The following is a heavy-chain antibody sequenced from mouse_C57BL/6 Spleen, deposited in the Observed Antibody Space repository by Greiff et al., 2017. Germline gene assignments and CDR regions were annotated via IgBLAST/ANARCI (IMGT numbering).Heavy chain of an antibody. CDR1: GYTFTSYW. D-gene: IGHD2-1*01. Sequence: VQLQQPGAELVRPGTSVKLSCKASGYTFTSYWMHWVKQRPGQGLEWIGVIDPSDSYTNYNQKFKGKATLTVDTSSSTAYMQLSSLTSEDSAVYYCARNYGNPYAMDYWGQGTSVTVSS. CDR3: ARNYGNPYAMDY. CDR2: IDPSDSYT. V-gene: IGHV1-59*01. J-gene: IGHJ4*01.